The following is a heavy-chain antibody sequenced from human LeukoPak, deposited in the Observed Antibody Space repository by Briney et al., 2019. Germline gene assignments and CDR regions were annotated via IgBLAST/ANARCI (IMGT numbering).Heavy chain of an antibody. CDR2: INPSGGST. Sequence: GASVKVSCKASGGTFSSYAISWVRQAPGQGLEWMGIINPSGGSTSYAQKFQGRVTMTRDTSTSTVYMELSSLRSEDTAVYYCARGRFLEWLLSGAFDIWGQGTMVTVSS. CDR3: ARGRFLEWLLSGAFDI. CDR1: GGTFSSYA. J-gene: IGHJ3*02. V-gene: IGHV1-46*01. D-gene: IGHD3-3*01.